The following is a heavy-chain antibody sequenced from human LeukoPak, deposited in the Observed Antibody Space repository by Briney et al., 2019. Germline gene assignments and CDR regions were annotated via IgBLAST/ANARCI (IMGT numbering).Heavy chain of an antibody. V-gene: IGHV3-48*03. CDR3: SSHYGDYIFDY. CDR1: GFSISSYE. J-gene: IGHJ4*02. CDR2: ISSGSSTI. Sequence: GGSLRLSCAASGFSISSYEMIWVRQAPGKGLEWVSYISSGSSTIYYADSVKGRFSISRDNAKNSLYLQMNSLRAEDTALYYCSSHYGDYIFDYWGQGTLFTFSS. D-gene: IGHD4-17*01.